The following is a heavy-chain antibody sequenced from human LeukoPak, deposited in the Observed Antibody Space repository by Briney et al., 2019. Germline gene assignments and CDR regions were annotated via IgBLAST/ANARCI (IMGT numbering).Heavy chain of an antibody. V-gene: IGHV3-7*01. CDR1: GFTFSRYW. Sequence: GGSLRLSCAASGFTFSRYWMSWVRQAPGKGLEWVANTKQDGSEKYYLESVKGRFTISRDNAKNSLNLHMNSLRGEDTAVYYCALSSGNYAIPFDYWCQGTLVTVSS. J-gene: IGHJ4*02. CDR3: ALSSGNYAIPFDY. CDR2: TKQDGSEK. D-gene: IGHD1-26*01.